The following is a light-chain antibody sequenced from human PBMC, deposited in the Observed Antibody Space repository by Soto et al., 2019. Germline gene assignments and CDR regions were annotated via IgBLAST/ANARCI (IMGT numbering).Light chain of an antibody. CDR3: QHHGSATIA. V-gene: IGKV3-20*01. CDR1: QSVSSSY. J-gene: IGKJ4*01. CDR2: GAS. Sequence: TLSLSPGERATLSCRASQSVSSSYLAWYQQKPGQAPRLLIYGASSRATGIPDRFSGSGSGTDFTLTISRLEPEEFAVYYGQHHGSATIAFRGGSKVEIK.